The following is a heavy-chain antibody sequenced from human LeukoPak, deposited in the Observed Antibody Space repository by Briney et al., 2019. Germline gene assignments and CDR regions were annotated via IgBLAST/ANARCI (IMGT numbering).Heavy chain of an antibody. V-gene: IGHV3-30*18. Sequence: GGSLRLSCAASGFTFSSYWMSWVRQAPGKGLEWVAVISYDGSNKYYADSVKGRFTISRDNSKNTLYLQMNSLRAEDTAVYYCAKAMRVVTLYYYYGMDVWGQGTTVTVSS. CDR3: AKAMRVVTLYYYYGMDV. CDR1: GFTFSSYW. CDR2: ISYDGSNK. D-gene: IGHD4-23*01. J-gene: IGHJ6*02.